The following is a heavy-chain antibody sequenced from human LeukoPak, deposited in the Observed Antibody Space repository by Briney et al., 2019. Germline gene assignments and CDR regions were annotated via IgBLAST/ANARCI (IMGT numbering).Heavy chain of an antibody. V-gene: IGHV4-34*01. CDR2: INHSGST. J-gene: IGHJ4*02. D-gene: IGHD2-2*01. CDR1: GFTFDDYA. CDR3: ARRRRILGNIVVVPAAALGRYYFDY. Sequence: GSLRLSCAASGFTFDDYAMHWVRQAPGKGLEWIGEINHSGSTNYNPSLKSRVTISVDTSKNQFSLKLSSVTAADTAVYYCARRRRILGNIVVVPAAALGRYYFDYWGQGTLVTVSS.